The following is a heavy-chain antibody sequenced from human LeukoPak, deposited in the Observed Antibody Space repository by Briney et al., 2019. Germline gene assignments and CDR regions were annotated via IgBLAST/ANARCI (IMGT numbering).Heavy chain of an antibody. CDR2: INHSGST. Sequence: SETLSLTCAVYGGSFSGYYWSWIRQPPGKGLEWIGEINHSGSTNYNPSLKSRVTISVDTSKNQFSLKLSSVTAADTAVYYCARDKITMVGYYYYGMDVWGQGNTVTVSS. V-gene: IGHV4-34*01. CDR3: ARDKITMVGYYYYGMDV. J-gene: IGHJ6*02. D-gene: IGHD3-10*01. CDR1: GGSFSGYY.